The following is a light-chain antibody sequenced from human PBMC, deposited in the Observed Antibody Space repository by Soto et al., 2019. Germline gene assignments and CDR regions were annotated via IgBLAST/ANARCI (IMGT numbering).Light chain of an antibody. V-gene: IGKV3-15*01. CDR1: QTISNT. CDR3: QYYNNWLAT. Sequence: VMTQSPATLSVSLVGKVSLSFRANQTISNTLAWYQQKPGQAPRLLIYAASTRATGVSARFSGSGSGTEFTLTISNLQSEDFTIYYCQYYNNWLATFGGGTKVDIK. J-gene: IGKJ4*01. CDR2: AAS.